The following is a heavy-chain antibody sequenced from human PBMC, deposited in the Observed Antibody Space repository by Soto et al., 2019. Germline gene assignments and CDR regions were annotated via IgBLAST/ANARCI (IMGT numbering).Heavy chain of an antibody. D-gene: IGHD3-10*01. Sequence: QVQLVQSGAEVKKPGSSVKVSCKASGGTFSSYAISWVRQAPGQGLEWMGGIIPIFGTANYAQKFQARVTITADESTSTAYMELSSLRSEDTAVYYCGRVGITMVGGVIITSGGWFDPWGQGTLVTVSS. CDR3: GRVGITMVGGVIITSGGWFDP. J-gene: IGHJ5*02. CDR2: IIPIFGTA. CDR1: GGTFSSYA. V-gene: IGHV1-69*01.